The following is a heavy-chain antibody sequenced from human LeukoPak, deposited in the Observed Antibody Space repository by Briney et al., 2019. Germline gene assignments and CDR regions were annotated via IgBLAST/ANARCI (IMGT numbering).Heavy chain of an antibody. D-gene: IGHD6-13*01. CDR2: IYYSGST. CDR1: GGSISSSSYY. CDR3: ARALSSSWAFDY. V-gene: IGHV4-39*07. Sequence: SETLSLTCTVSGGSISSSSYYWGWIRQPPGKGLEWIGSIYYSGSTYYNPSLKSRVTISVDRSKNQFSLKLSSVTAADTAVYYCARALSSSWAFDYWGQGTLVTVSP. J-gene: IGHJ4*02.